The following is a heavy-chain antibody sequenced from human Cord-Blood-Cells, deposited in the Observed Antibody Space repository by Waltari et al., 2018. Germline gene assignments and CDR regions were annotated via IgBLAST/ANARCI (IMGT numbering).Heavy chain of an antibody. V-gene: IGHV1-2*02. J-gene: IGHJ6*04. CDR3: ARGPDIVVVPDV. D-gene: IGHD2-2*01. Sequence: WMGWIHPNSGGTNYAQKFQGRVTMTRDTSISTAYMELSRLRSDDTAVYYCARGPDIVVVPDVWGKGTPVTVSS. CDR2: IHPNSGGT.